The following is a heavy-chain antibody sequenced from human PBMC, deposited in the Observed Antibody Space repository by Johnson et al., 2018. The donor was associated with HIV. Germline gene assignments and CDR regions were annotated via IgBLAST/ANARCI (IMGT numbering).Heavy chain of an antibody. CDR3: ARGLTGEQVDI. J-gene: IGHJ3*02. CDR2: ISGSGGST. D-gene: IGHD3-16*01. Sequence: VQLVESGGGLVQPGGSLRLSCAASGFTFSSYAMTWVRQAPGKGLEWVSTISGSGGSTYYIDSVKGRFTISRDSSKNTLYLQMNSLRAEDTAIYYCARGLTGEQVDIWGQGTMVTVSS. CDR1: GFTFSSYA. V-gene: IGHV3-23*04.